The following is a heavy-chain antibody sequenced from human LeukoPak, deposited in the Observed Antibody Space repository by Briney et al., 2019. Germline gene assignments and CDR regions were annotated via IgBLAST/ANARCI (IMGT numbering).Heavy chain of an antibody. CDR1: GYSFTSYW. V-gene: IGHV5-51*01. CDR2: IYPGDSDT. CDR3: ARTYYDFWSGYSSHYYGMDV. D-gene: IGHD3-3*01. J-gene: IGHJ6*02. Sequence: GESLKISCQGSGYSFTSYWIGWVRQLPGKGLEWMGIIYPGDSDTRYSPSFQGQVTISADKSISTAYLQWSSLKASDTAMYYCARTYYDFWSGYSSHYYGMDVWGQGTTVTVSS.